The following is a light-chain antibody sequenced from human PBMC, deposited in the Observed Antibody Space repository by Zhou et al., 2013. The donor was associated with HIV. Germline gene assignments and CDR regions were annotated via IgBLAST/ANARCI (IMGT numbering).Light chain of an antibody. CDR2: GTS. Sequence: EIVLTQSPATLSLSPGERATLSCRASQSVSSYLAWYQQKPGQAPRLLIYGTSSRATGIPDRFSGSGSGTDLTLTISRLEPEDFAVYYCQQFDDRSWTFGQGTKVEIK. CDR1: QSVSSY. V-gene: IGKV3-20*01. J-gene: IGKJ1*01. CDR3: QQFDDRSWT.